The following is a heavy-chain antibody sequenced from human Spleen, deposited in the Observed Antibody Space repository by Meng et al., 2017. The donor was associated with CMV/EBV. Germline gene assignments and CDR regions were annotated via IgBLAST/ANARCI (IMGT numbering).Heavy chain of an antibody. CDR1: AGHF. CDR3: ARGGRDDFNWGSYRAFFDH. J-gene: IGHJ4*02. D-gene: IGHD3-16*02. V-gene: IGHV4-31*02. CDR2: IIYTGNT. Sequence: AGHFWSWARQHHVKGLELIGYIIYTGNTYYSPSLESRISVSVDTSMNQFSLKLRSVTAADAAVYFCARGGRDDFNWGSYRAFFDHWGQGILVTVSS.